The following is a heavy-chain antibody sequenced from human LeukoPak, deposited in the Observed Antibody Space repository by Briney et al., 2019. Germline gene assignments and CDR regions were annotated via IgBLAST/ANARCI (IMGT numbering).Heavy chain of an antibody. Sequence: GGSLRLSCAASGFTFSSYSMNWVRQAPGKGLEWVSSISSSSTYIYYADSVKGRFTISRDNAKNSLYLQMNSLRAEDTAVYYCARDLTSSSTAYFQHWGQGTLVTVSS. J-gene: IGHJ1*01. D-gene: IGHD6-6*01. CDR3: ARDLTSSSTAYFQH. CDR1: GFTFSSYS. CDR2: ISSSSTYI. V-gene: IGHV3-21*01.